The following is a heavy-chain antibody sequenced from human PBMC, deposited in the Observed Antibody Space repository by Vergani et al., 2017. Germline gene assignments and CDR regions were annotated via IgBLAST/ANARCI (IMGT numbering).Heavy chain of an antibody. J-gene: IGHJ2*01. CDR3: ARAGITMSRGGTTGYFDL. CDR1: GDSISSGVYY. CDR2: IYSTGST. Sequence: QVQLQESGPGLVKPSQTLSLTCSVSGDSISSGVYYWNWIRQHPGKGLEWIGYIYSTGSTHHNPSLRRRINMSVDTSKNQFSLKLSSVTAADTAVYYCARAGITMSRGGTTGYFDLWGRGTLVTVSS. D-gene: IGHD3-10*01. V-gene: IGHV4-31*03.